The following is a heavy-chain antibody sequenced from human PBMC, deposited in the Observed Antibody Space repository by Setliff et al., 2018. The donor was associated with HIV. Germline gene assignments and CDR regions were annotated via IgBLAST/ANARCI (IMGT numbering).Heavy chain of an antibody. D-gene: IGHD2-15*01. V-gene: IGHV4-31*03. J-gene: IGHJ5*02. CDR3: ARLNVEMFVVMAATPGWFGP. CDR1: GVSTSSDAYY. CDR2: ISYSGGS. Sequence: TSETLSLTCTVSGVSTSSDAYYWSWIRQHPEKGLEWVGYISYSGGSYYNPSLKSRISISMDTSKNQFSLKLKSVTAADTAVYYCARLNVEMFVVMAATPGWFGPWGQGILVTVSS.